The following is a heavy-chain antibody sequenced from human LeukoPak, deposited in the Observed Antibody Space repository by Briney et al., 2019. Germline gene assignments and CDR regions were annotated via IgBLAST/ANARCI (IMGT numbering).Heavy chain of an antibody. CDR2: ISGSGGTT. CDR1: GFTFSSSA. V-gene: IGHV3-23*01. Sequence: GGSLRLSCAGSGFTFSSSAMTWVRQAPGKGLGWVSAISGSGGTTYYADSVKGRFTISRDNSKNTLFLQMDSLRAEDTAVYHCAKGRNWNRNAFDIWGQGTMLTVSS. CDR3: AKGRNWNRNAFDI. J-gene: IGHJ3*02. D-gene: IGHD1-1*01.